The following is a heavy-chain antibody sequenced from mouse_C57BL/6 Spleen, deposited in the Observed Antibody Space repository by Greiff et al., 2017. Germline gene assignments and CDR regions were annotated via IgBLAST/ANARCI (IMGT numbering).Heavy chain of an antibody. CDR3: ARPPTTVVGREYFDV. CDR2: INPNNGGT. J-gene: IGHJ1*03. V-gene: IGHV1-22*01. D-gene: IGHD1-1*01. CDR1: GYTFTDYN. Sequence: EVQLQQSGPELVKPGASVKMSCKASGYTFTDYNMHWVKQSHGKSLEWIGYINPNNGGTSYNQKFKGKATLTVNKSSSTAYMELRSLTSEDSAVYYCARPPTTVVGREYFDVWGTGTTVTVSS.